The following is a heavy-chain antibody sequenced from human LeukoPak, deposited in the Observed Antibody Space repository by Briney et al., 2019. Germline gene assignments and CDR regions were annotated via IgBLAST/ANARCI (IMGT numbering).Heavy chain of an antibody. Sequence: SGGSLKLSCAASGFTFSNYNMNWVRQAPGKGLEWVSSISSSSSYMYYADSVKGRFTISRDNAKNSLYLQMNSLRAEDTAVYYCARDGDCSSTSCWGQGTLVTVSS. CDR2: ISSSSSYM. D-gene: IGHD2-2*01. CDR1: GFTFSNYN. J-gene: IGHJ4*02. CDR3: ARDGDCSSTSC. V-gene: IGHV3-21*04.